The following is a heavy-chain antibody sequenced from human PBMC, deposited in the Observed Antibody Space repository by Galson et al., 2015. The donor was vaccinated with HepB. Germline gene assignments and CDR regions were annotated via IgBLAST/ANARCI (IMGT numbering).Heavy chain of an antibody. D-gene: IGHD3-10*01. V-gene: IGHV1-3*02. Sequence: SVKVSCKASGYTFTSYAMHWVRQAPGQRLEWMGWSNAGNGNTKYSQEFQGRVTITRDTSASTAYMELSSLRAEDTAVYYCARDKLRFLYGSARYGMDVWGQGTTVTVSS. CDR2: SNAGNGNT. CDR1: GYTFTSYA. CDR3: ARDKLRFLYGSARYGMDV. J-gene: IGHJ6*02.